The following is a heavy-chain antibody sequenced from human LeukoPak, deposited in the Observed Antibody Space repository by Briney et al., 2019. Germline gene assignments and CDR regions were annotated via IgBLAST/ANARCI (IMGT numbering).Heavy chain of an antibody. J-gene: IGHJ4*02. CDR1: GGTFISYA. Sequence: SVKVSCKASGGTFISYAISWVRQAPGQGLEWMGGIIPIFGTANYAQKFQGRVTITADESTSTAYMELSSLRSEDTAVYYCARRVQDYYDSSGAYYFDYWGQGTLVTVSS. CDR2: IIPIFGTA. D-gene: IGHD3-22*01. V-gene: IGHV1-69*13. CDR3: ARRVQDYYDSSGAYYFDY.